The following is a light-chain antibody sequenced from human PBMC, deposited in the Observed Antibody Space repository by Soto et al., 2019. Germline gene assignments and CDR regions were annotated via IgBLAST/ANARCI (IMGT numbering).Light chain of an antibody. Sequence: QSVLTQPPSASGTPGQRVNISCSGSSSNIGSNYVYWYRQFPGTAPKLLIQRNNQRPSGVPARFSGSKSGNTASLTVSGLQADDEADYFCCSYAGTKYYVFGTGTKLTVL. V-gene: IGLV1-47*01. CDR1: SSNIGSNY. CDR3: CSYAGTKYYV. J-gene: IGLJ1*01. CDR2: RNN.